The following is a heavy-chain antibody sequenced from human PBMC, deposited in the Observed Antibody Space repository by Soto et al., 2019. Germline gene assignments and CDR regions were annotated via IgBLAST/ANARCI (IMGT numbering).Heavy chain of an antibody. V-gene: IGHV4-34*01. Sequence: SETLSLTCAVYGGSFSGYYWSWIRQPPGKGLEWIGEINHSGSTNYNPSLKSRVTISVDTSKNQFSLKLSSVTAADTAVYYCARGRAAGKGRYYYYYYGMDVWGQGTTVTVSS. D-gene: IGHD6-13*01. CDR1: GGSFSGYY. CDR3: ARGRAAGKGRYYYYYYGMDV. J-gene: IGHJ6*02. CDR2: INHSGST.